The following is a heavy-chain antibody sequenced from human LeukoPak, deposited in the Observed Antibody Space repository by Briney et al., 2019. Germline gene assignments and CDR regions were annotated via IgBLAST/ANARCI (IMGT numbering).Heavy chain of an antibody. CDR3: ARDQIIVATILDYYYGMDV. Sequence: ASVKVSCKASGYTFTSYAMHWVRQAPGQRLEWMGWINAGNGNTKYSQKFQGRVTITRDTSASTAYMELSSLRSEDTAVYYCARDQIIVATILDYYYGMDVWGQGTTVTVSS. J-gene: IGHJ6*02. V-gene: IGHV1-3*01. CDR1: GYTFTSYA. D-gene: IGHD5-12*01. CDR2: INAGNGNT.